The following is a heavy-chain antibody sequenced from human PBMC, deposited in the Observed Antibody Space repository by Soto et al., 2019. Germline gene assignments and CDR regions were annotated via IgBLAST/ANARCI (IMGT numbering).Heavy chain of an antibody. J-gene: IGHJ4*02. CDR1: GYTFTSYY. CDR2: INPSGGST. V-gene: IGHV1-46*01. Sequence: GASVKVSCKASGYTFTSYYMHWVRQAPGQGLEWMGIINPSGGSTSYAQKFQGRFTISRDISKDTLYLQMNSLRAEDTAVYYCAKGSNDHSDYGGIIWGQGTLVTVSS. CDR3: AKGSNDHSDYGGII. D-gene: IGHD4-17*01.